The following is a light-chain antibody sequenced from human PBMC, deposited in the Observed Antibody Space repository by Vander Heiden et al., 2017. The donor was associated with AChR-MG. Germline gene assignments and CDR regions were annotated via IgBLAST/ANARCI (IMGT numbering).Light chain of an antibody. V-gene: IGKV3-20*01. CDR1: LTIVDNS. J-gene: IGKJ1*01. CDR3: QQYASLTWT. Sequence: EIVLTQSSAILSLCPSDRPTLSCRASLTIVDNSLAGTRQSPDQAPLLLMFGLARRATGVPDRFIASGSGTDFTLSITRVEPEDFAVYFCQQYASLTWTFGRGTKLEIK. CDR2: GLA.